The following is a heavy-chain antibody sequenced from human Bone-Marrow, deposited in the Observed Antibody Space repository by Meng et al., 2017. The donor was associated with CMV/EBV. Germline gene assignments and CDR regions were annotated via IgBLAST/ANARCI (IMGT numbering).Heavy chain of an antibody. Sequence: GESLKISCAASGFTFSSYEMNWVRQAPGKGLEWVSAISGSGGSTYYADSVKGRFTISRDNSKNTLYLQMNSLRAEDTAVYHCAKDRRYQSHFDHWGQGTLVTGSS. D-gene: IGHD1-26*01. V-gene: IGHV3-23*01. CDR1: GFTFSSYE. CDR2: ISGSGGST. CDR3: AKDRRYQSHFDH. J-gene: IGHJ4*02.